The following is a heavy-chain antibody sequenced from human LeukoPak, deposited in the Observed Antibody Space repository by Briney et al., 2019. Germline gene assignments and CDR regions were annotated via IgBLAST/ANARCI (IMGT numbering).Heavy chain of an antibody. V-gene: IGHV1-24*01. Sequence: SSVKVSCKVSGYTLTELSMHWVRQAPGKGLEWMGGFDPEDGETIYAQKFQGRVTMTEDTSTDTAYMELSSLRSEDTAVYYCATWQWLGSYYFDYWGQGTLVTVSS. J-gene: IGHJ4*02. CDR3: ATWQWLGSYYFDY. CDR2: FDPEDGET. CDR1: GYTLTELS. D-gene: IGHD6-19*01.